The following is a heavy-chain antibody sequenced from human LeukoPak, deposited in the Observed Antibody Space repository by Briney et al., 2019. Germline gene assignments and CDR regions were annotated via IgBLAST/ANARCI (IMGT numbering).Heavy chain of an antibody. CDR2: ISGTGAST. J-gene: IGHJ3*02. V-gene: IGHV3-23*01. CDR1: GFTFRNYA. CDR3: AKDVRVYYYDSSAYPDGFDI. D-gene: IGHD3-22*01. Sequence: GGSLSLSCAASGFTFRNYAMSWVRQSPGKGLEWVSSISGTGASTYDADSGKGRFTISRDNSKNTLFLQMTSMRADDSALYYCAKDVRVYYYDSSAYPDGFDIWGQGTMVTVSS.